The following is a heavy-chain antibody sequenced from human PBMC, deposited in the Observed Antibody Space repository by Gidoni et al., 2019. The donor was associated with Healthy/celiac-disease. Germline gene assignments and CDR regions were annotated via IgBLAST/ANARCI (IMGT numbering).Heavy chain of an antibody. J-gene: IGHJ4*02. CDR3: ARDLESSSIVDY. V-gene: IGHV1-3*01. Sequence: QVQLVQSGAEVKKPGASVKVSCKASGYTFTSYAIHWVRQAPGQRLEWMGWINAGNGNTKYSRKFQGRVTISRDTSASTAYMQLSSLRSEDTAVYYCARDLESSSIVDYWGQGTLVTVSS. CDR2: INAGNGNT. CDR1: GYTFTSYA. D-gene: IGHD6-6*01.